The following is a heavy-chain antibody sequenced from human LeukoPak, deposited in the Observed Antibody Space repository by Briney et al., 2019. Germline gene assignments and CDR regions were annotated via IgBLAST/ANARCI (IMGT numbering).Heavy chain of an antibody. CDR3: ARVGAVTTRGWNYFDY. J-gene: IGHJ4*02. CDR1: GVSISRSSYY. CDR2: IYYSGST. V-gene: IGHV4-39*07. Sequence: PSETLSLTCSVSGVSISRSSYYWGWVRQPPGKGLEWIATIYYSGSTQYNPSLKGRVTISVDTSKNQFSLNLSSVTAADTAVYYCARVGAVTTRGWNYFDYWGQGTLVTVSS. D-gene: IGHD4-17*01.